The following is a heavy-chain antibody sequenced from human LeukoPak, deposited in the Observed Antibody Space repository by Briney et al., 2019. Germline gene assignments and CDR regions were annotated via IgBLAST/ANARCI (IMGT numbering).Heavy chain of an antibody. CDR3: ARSSSTGSYWADY. CDR2: IYYTGTT. CDR1: GGSISTYY. J-gene: IGHJ4*02. D-gene: IGHD1-26*01. Sequence: SETLSLTCTVSGGSISTYYWSWIRQPPGKGLEWIGYIYYTGTTGYNPSLKSRVTISVDTSKNQSSLKLSSVTAADTAVYYCARSSSTGSYWADYWGQGTLVTVSS. V-gene: IGHV4-59*01.